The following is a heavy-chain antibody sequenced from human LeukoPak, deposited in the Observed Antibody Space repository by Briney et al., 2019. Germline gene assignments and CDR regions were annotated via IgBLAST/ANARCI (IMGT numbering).Heavy chain of an antibody. D-gene: IGHD3-22*01. CDR2: FYHRGST. CDR1: GGSISTDNW. V-gene: IGHV4-4*02. CDR3: ATRNYYDSTGYYNY. J-gene: IGHJ4*02. Sequence: SGTLSLTCAVSGGSISTDNWWTWVRQPPGKGLEWIGEFYHRGSTNYNPSLKSRVTISVDKSKNQFSLKLTSVTAADTALYYCATRNYYDSTGYYNYWGQGTLVTVSS.